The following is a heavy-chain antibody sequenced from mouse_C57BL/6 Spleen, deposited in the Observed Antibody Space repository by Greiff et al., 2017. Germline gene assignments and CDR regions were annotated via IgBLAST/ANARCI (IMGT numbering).Heavy chain of an antibody. V-gene: IGHV14-1*01. Sequence: VQLQQSGAELVRPGASVTLSCTASGFNIKDYYMHWVKQRPEQGLEWIGRIDPEDGDTEYAPKFQGKATMTADTSYNTAYLQLSSLTSEDTAVYYCTTAYDYDGGFAYWGQGTLVTVSA. J-gene: IGHJ3*01. D-gene: IGHD2-4*01. CDR3: TTAYDYDGGFAY. CDR2: IDPEDGDT. CDR1: GFNIKDYY.